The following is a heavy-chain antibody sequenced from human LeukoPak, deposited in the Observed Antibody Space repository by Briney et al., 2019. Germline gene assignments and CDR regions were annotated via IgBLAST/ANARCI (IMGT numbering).Heavy chain of an antibody. CDR1: GFTFNSYG. V-gene: IGHV3-30*02. D-gene: IGHD3-22*01. CDR3: AKDQYNYYDSSGSDY. CDR2: IRYDGSNK. Sequence: GSLRLSCAASGFTFNSYGMHWVRQAPGKGLEWVAFIRYDGSNKYYADSVKGRFTISRDNSKNTLFLQMISLRAEDTALYYCAKDQYNYYDSSGSDYWGQGTLVTVYS. J-gene: IGHJ4*02.